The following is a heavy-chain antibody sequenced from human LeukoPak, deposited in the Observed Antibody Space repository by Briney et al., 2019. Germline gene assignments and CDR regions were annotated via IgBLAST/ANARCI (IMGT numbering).Heavy chain of an antibody. CDR2: IYPGDSDT. Sequence: GESLKISCKGSGYSFTSYWIGWVRQMPGKGLEWMGIIYPGDSDTRYSPSFQGQVTMSADKAISTAYLQWSSLKASDTAMYYCARGCSSSWTRWWFDPWGQGTLVTVSS. V-gene: IGHV5-51*01. CDR3: ARGCSSSWTRWWFDP. CDR1: GYSFTSYW. D-gene: IGHD6-13*01. J-gene: IGHJ5*02.